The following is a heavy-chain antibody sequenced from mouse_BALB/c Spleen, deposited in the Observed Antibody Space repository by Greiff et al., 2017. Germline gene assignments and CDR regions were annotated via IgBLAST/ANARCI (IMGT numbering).Heavy chain of an antibody. J-gene: IGHJ1*01. Sequence: VQLVESGGGLVQPGGSRKLSCAASGFTFSSFGMHWVRQPPGKGLEWLGVIWAGGSTNYNSALMSRLSISKDNSKSQVFLKMNSLQTDDTAMYYCAREGLYWYFDVWGAGTTVTVSS. D-gene: IGHD3-3*01. V-gene: IGHV2-9*02. CDR1: GFTFSSFG. CDR3: AREGLYWYFDV. CDR2: IWAGGST.